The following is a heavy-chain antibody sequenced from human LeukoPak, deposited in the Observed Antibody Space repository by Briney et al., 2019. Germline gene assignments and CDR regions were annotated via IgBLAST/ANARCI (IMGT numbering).Heavy chain of an antibody. CDR1: GGSISSSSYY. CDR2: IYYSGST. J-gene: IGHJ5*02. V-gene: IGHV4-39*07. Sequence: SETLSLTCTVSGGSISSSSYYWGWIRQPPGKGLEWIGSIYYSGSTYYNPSLKSRVTISVDTSKNQFSLKLSSVTAADTAVYYCASILGSGPPGNWFDPWGQGTLVTVSS. CDR3: ASILGSGPPGNWFDP. D-gene: IGHD6-19*01.